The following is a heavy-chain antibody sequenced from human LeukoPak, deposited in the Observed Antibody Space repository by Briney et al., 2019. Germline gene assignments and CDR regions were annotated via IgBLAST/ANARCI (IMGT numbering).Heavy chain of an antibody. D-gene: IGHD3-22*01. CDR1: GGTFSSYA. CDR2: INTNTGNP. V-gene: IGHV7-4-1*02. CDR3: ARAHGYYDSSGYYYFDY. Sequence: ASVKVSCKASGGTFSSYAISWVRQAPGQGLEWMGWINTNTGNPTYAQGFTGRFVFSLDTSVSTAYLQISSLKAEDTAVYYCARAHGYYDSSGYYYFDYWGQGTLVTVSS. J-gene: IGHJ4*02.